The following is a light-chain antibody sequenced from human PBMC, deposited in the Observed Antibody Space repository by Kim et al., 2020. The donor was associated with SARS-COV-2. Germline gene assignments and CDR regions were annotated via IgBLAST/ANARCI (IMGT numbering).Light chain of an antibody. V-gene: IGLV3-19*01. CDR1: SLRSYY. CDR2: GRN. J-gene: IGLJ2*01. Sequence: SSELTQDPAVSVALGQTVRITCQGDSLRSYYATWYQQKPRQAPVLVIYGRNNRPSGIPDRFSGSASGNTASLTISGAQAEYEADFYCQSRDSGGSVIFGG. CDR3: QSRDSGGSVI.